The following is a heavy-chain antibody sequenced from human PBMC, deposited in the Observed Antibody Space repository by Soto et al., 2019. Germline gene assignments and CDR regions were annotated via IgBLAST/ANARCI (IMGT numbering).Heavy chain of an antibody. V-gene: IGHV4-34*01. CDR1: GGSLSGYY. CDR2: IHHSGST. D-gene: IGHD6-19*01. J-gene: IGHJ4*02. CDR3: ARLVGVAAIDY. Sequence: QVQLQQWGAGLLKPSETLSLTCTVYGGSLSGYYWTWIRQPQGKGLEWIGEIHHSGSTNYNPSLKSRVTRSVDTSKNQFSLKLSSVTAADTAVYHCARLVGVAAIDYWGQGTLVTVSS.